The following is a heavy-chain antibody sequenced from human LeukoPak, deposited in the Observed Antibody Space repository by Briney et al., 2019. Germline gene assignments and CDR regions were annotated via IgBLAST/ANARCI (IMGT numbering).Heavy chain of an antibody. D-gene: IGHD1-26*01. CDR1: GFNFSRYS. Sequence: GGSLRLSCAASGFNFSRYSMNWVRQAPGKGLEWVSYISNSGSTVYYADSVKGRFTISRDNAKNSLYLQMDGLRADDTAVYYCARASGSYWYWGQGTLVTVSS. V-gene: IGHV3-48*04. J-gene: IGHJ4*02. CDR3: ARASGSYWY. CDR2: ISNSGSTV.